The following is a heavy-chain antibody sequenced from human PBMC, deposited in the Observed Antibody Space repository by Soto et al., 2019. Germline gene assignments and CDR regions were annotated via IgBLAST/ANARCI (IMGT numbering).Heavy chain of an antibody. CDR3: ARWGCSGSNCNLNQRSFDL. D-gene: IGHD2-15*01. J-gene: IGHJ4*02. CDR2: IWYDGSNK. Sequence: GGSLRLCCAASGFIFNEYGMHWVRQAPGKGLEWVAVIWYDGSNKYYADSVKGRFTFSRDNSKNTMSLQMNSLRAEDTAVYYCARWGCSGSNCNLNQRSFDLWGQGTLVTVSS. V-gene: IGHV3-33*03. CDR1: GFIFNEYG.